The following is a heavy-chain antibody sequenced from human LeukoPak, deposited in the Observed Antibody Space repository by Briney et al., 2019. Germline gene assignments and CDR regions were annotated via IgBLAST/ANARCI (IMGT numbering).Heavy chain of an antibody. V-gene: IGHV4-61*02. J-gene: IGHJ6*03. CDR3: ARGNYDFWSGYPYYYYMDV. CDR2: IYTSGST. D-gene: IGHD3-3*01. CDR1: GGSISSGSYY. Sequence: SETLSLTCTVSGGSISSGSYYWSWIRQPAGKGLEWIGRIYTSGSTNYNPSLKSRVTISVDTSKNQFSLKLSSVTAADTAVYYCARGNYDFWSGYPYYYYMDVWGKGTTVTVSS.